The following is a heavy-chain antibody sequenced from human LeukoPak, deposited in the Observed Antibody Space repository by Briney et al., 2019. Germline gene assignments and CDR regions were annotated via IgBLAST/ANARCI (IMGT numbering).Heavy chain of an antibody. CDR2: IYYSGST. V-gene: IGHV4-59*01. CDR3: ARDEVGSSWYFDY. J-gene: IGHJ4*02. CDR1: GGSISNYY. Sequence: SETLSLTCTVSGGSISNYYWSWIRQPPGKGLEWIGYIYYSGSTNYNPSLKSRVTISVDTSKNQFSLKLSSVTAADTAVYYCARDEVGSSWYFDYWGQGTLVTVSS. D-gene: IGHD6-13*01.